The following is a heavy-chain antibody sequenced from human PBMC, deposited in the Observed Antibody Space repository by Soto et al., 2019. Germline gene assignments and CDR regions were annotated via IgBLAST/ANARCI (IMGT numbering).Heavy chain of an antibody. V-gene: IGHV3-48*01. CDR1: GFTFSSYS. Sequence: GGSLRLSCAASGFTFSSYSMNWVRQAPGKGLEWVSYISSSGSTIYYADSVKGRFTISRDNAENSLYLQMNSLGAEDTAVYYCARDFVVGGPTINYYYGMDVWGQGTTVTVSS. CDR3: ARDFVVGGPTINYYYGMDV. J-gene: IGHJ6*02. D-gene: IGHD1-26*01. CDR2: ISSSGSTI.